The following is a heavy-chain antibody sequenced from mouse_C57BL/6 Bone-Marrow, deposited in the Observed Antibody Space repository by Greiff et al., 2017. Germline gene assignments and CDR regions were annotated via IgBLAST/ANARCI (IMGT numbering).Heavy chain of an antibody. J-gene: IGHJ1*03. CDR3: ARTHRSLTGPGYWYFDV. CDR2: IYPRDGST. D-gene: IGHD4-1*01. CDR1: GYTFTSYD. V-gene: IGHV1-85*01. Sequence: VQLQQSGPELVKPGASVKLSCKASGYTFTSYDINWVKQRPGQGLEWIGWIYPRDGSTKYNEKFKGKATLTVDTSSSTAYMELHSLTSEDSAVYFCARTHRSLTGPGYWYFDVWGTGTTVTVSS.